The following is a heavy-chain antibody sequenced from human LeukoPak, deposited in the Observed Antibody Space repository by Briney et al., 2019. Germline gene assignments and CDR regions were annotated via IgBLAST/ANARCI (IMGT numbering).Heavy chain of an antibody. CDR3: VRDLRSGSY. V-gene: IGHV3-21*01. J-gene: IGHJ4*02. CDR1: EFTFSSYA. D-gene: IGHD1-26*01. Sequence: KSGGSLRLSCTASEFTFSSYAMNWVRQAPGKGLEWVSSISGSSNYMNYADSLKGRFTISRDNAKNSLYLQMNSLRAEDTAVYYCVRDLRSGSYWGRGTLVTVSS. CDR2: ISGSSNYM.